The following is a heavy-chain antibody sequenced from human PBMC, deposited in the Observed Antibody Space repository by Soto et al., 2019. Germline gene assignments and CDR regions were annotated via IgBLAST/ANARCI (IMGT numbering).Heavy chain of an antibody. V-gene: IGHV4-39*01. CDR2: IYYSGST. Sequence: SETLSLTCTVSGGSISSSSYYWGWIRQPPGKGLEWIGSIYYSGSTYYNPSLKSRVTISVDTSKNQFSLKLSSVTAADTAVYYCARLTYYYGSGSYYPALFDYWGQGTLVTVSS. CDR3: ARLTYYYGSGSYYPALFDY. J-gene: IGHJ4*02. CDR1: GGSISSSSYY. D-gene: IGHD3-10*01.